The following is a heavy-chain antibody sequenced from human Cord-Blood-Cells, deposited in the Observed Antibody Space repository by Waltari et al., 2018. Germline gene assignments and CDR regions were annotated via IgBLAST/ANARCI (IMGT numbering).Heavy chain of an antibody. V-gene: IGHV3-48*03. CDR2: ISGSGSTI. CDR3: ASSGIAAAGTIY. Sequence: EVQLVESGGGLVQPGGSLRLSCAASGFTFSSYEMNWVRQAPGRGLEWVSYISGSGSTIYYADSVKGRFTISRDNAKNSLYLQMNSLRAEDTAVYYCASSGIAAAGTIYWGQGTLVTVSS. CDR1: GFTFSSYE. J-gene: IGHJ4*02. D-gene: IGHD6-13*01.